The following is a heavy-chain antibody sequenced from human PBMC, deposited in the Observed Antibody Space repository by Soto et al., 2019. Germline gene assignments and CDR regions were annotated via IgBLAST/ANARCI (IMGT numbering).Heavy chain of an antibody. D-gene: IGHD4-17*01. V-gene: IGHV1-24*01. CDR1: GYTLTELS. Sequence: ASVKVSCKVSGYTLTELSMHWVRQAPGKGLEWMGGFDPEDGETIYAQKFQGRVTMTEETSTDTAYMELSSLRSGDTAVYYCATQGGATVVTYYYYGMDVWGQGTTVTVSS. CDR3: ATQGGATVVTYYYYGMDV. J-gene: IGHJ6*02. CDR2: FDPEDGET.